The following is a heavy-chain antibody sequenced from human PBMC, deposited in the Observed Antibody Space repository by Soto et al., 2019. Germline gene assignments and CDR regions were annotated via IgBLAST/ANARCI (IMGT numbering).Heavy chain of an antibody. J-gene: IGHJ6*03. V-gene: IGHV5-51*01. CDR2: IYPGDSDT. CDR3: ARQGGYNWNDGYMDV. D-gene: IGHD1-20*01. Sequence: GEALKISCKGSGYSFSSYWIGGVRQMAGKGLGWVGIIYPGDSDTRYSPSFQGQVTISADKSTSTAYLQWSSLKASDPAMYYCARQGGYNWNDGYMDVWGKGTTVTVSS. CDR1: GYSFSSYW.